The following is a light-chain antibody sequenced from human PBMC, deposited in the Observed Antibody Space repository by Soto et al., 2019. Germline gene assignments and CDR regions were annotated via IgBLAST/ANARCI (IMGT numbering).Light chain of an antibody. Sequence: DIQMTQSPSTLSGSVGDRVTITCRASQTISSWLAWYQRKPGKAPKILIYKASTLKSGVPSRFSGSGSGTEFTLTISSLQPDDVATYDCQQYNSYSWTFGQGTKVDIK. V-gene: IGKV1-5*03. J-gene: IGKJ1*01. CDR1: QTISSW. CDR2: KAS. CDR3: QQYNSYSWT.